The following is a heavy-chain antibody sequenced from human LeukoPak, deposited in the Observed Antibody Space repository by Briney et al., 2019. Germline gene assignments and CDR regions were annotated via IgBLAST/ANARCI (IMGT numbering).Heavy chain of an antibody. D-gene: IGHD6-13*01. J-gene: IGHJ4*02. V-gene: IGHV3-53*01. CDR1: GFTVSNKY. CDR2: IYSDGRT. CDR3: ARDVPSIAAAGCFDY. Sequence: GGSLRLSCAASGFTVSNKYMTWVRQAPGKWLEWVSLIYSDGRTYYADSVKGRCTISRDNSKNSLYLQMNSLRAEDTAVYYCARDVPSIAAAGCFDYWGQGTLVTVSS.